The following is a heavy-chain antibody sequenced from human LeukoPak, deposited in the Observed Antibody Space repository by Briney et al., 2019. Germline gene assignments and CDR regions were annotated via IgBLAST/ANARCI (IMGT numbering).Heavy chain of an antibody. CDR1: GGTFSSYA. V-gene: IGHV1-69*01. J-gene: IGHJ4*02. CDR2: IIPIFGTA. Sequence: SVKVSCKASGGTFSSYAISWVRPAPGQGLEWMGGIIPIFGTANYAQKFQGRVTITADESTSTAYMELSSLRSEDTAVYYCARDRGYCTNGVCYQFFDYWGQGTLVTVSS. D-gene: IGHD2-8*01. CDR3: ARDRGYCTNGVCYQFFDY.